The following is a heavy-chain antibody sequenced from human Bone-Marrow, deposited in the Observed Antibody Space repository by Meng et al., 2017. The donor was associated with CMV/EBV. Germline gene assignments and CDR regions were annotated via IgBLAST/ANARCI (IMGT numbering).Heavy chain of an antibody. V-gene: IGHV3-48*03. D-gene: IGHD6-6*01. CDR3: ARDKSSSSVEPGMDV. CDR1: GFTFSSYE. J-gene: IGHJ6*02. CDR2: ISSSGSTI. Sequence: GESLKISCAASGFTFSSYEMNWVRQAPGKGLEWVSYISSSGSTIYYADSVKGRFTISRDNAKNSLYLQMNSLRAEDTAVYYCARDKSSSSVEPGMDVWGQGITVIVSS.